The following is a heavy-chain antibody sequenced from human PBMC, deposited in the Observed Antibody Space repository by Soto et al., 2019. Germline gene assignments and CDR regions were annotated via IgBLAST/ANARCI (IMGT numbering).Heavy chain of an antibody. D-gene: IGHD3-22*01. J-gene: IGHJ3*02. V-gene: IGHV3-23*01. CDR1: GFTFNDYA. CDR2: ISGSGGHS. Sequence: GGSLRLSCAACGFTFNDYAMAWVRQAPGEGLEWVSSISGSGGHSSYADSVRGRFTISRDNVNSILSLDMSDLSAEDTAVYYWAIDLSVVPPAFDTWGQGTMLTVS. CDR3: AIDLSVVPPAFDT.